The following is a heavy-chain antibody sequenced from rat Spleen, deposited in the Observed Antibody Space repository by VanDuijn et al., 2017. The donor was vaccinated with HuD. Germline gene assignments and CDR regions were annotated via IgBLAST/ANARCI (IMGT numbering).Heavy chain of an antibody. CDR2: ITTGGAIT. V-gene: IGHV5-25*01. CDR3: TEGGPYGYTPFDY. Sequence: EVRLVESGGGLVQPGRSMSLSCATSGFIFSNYYMVWVRQAPTKGLEWVASITTGGAITSYRDSVKGRFTISRDNAKSSLYLQMDSLRSEDTATYYCTEGGPYGYTPFDYWGQGVMVTVSS. CDR1: GFIFSNYY. D-gene: IGHD1-4*01. J-gene: IGHJ2*01.